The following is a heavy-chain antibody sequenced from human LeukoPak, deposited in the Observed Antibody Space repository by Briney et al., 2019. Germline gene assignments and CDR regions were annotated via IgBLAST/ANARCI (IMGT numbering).Heavy chain of an antibody. V-gene: IGHV3-23*01. Sequence: PGGSLRLSCAASGFTFSSYGMSWVRQAPGKGLEWVSAISGSGGSTYYADSVKGRITISRDNSKNTLSLQMNSLRAEDTAVYYCAKDRAIAVTIIFDSWGQGTLVTVSS. D-gene: IGHD6-19*01. CDR3: AKDRAIAVTIIFDS. CDR1: GFTFSSYG. CDR2: ISGSGGST. J-gene: IGHJ4*02.